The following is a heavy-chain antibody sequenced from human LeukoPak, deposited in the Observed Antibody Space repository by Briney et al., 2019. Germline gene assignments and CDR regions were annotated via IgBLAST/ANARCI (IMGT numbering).Heavy chain of an antibody. Sequence: GGSLRLSCAASGFTFNNYWMTWVRQAPGKGLEWVANIKQDGSEKYYVDSVKGRFTISRDNAKNSLYLQMNSLRAEDTAVYYCARGSPDSSGFVDYWGQGTLVTVSS. CDR1: GFTFNNYW. CDR3: ARGSPDSSGFVDY. V-gene: IGHV3-7*01. J-gene: IGHJ4*02. D-gene: IGHD3-22*01. CDR2: IKQDGSEK.